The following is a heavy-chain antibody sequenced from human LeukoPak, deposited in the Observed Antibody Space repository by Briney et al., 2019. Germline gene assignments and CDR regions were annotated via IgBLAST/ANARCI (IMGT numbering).Heavy chain of an antibody. Sequence: QPGGSLRLSCAASGFTFSSYAMSWVRQAPGKGLEWVSAISGSGGSTYYADSVKGRFTISRDNSKNTLYLQMNSLRAEDMAVYYCAKVLSGGSSPLGLWGQGTLVTVSS. CDR2: ISGSGGST. CDR1: GFTFSSYA. D-gene: IGHD2-15*01. CDR3: AKVLSGGSSPLGL. V-gene: IGHV3-23*01. J-gene: IGHJ4*02.